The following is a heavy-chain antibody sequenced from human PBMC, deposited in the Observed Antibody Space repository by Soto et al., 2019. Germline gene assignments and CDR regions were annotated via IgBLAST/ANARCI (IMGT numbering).Heavy chain of an antibody. CDR2: IYYSGST. Sequence: SETLSLTGTVSGGSISSYYWSWIRQPPGKGLEWIGYIYYSGSTNYNPSLKSRVTISVDTSKNQFSLKLSSVTAADTAVYYCARGEGIAAFHYFDYWGQGTLVTVSS. V-gene: IGHV4-59*01. D-gene: IGHD6-13*01. CDR1: GGSISSYY. CDR3: ARGEGIAAFHYFDY. J-gene: IGHJ4*02.